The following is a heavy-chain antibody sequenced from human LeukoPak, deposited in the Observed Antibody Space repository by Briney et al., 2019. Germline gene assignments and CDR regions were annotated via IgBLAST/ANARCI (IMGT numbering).Heavy chain of an antibody. D-gene: IGHD3-16*02. Sequence: ESGPTLVNPTQTLTLTCNVSGFSLSHARMGVSWIRQPPGKALEWLAHIFSYDEKYYSTSLKSRLTISKDTSKSQVVLTMTNMDPVDTATYYCARTIMITFGGVIEDAFDIWGQGTMVTVSS. CDR1: GFSLSHARMG. CDR3: ARTIMITFGGVIEDAFDI. V-gene: IGHV2-26*01. J-gene: IGHJ3*02. CDR2: IFSYDEK.